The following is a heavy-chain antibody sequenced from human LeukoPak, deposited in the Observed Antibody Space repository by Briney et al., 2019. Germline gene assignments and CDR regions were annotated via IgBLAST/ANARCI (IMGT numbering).Heavy chain of an antibody. J-gene: IGHJ5*02. D-gene: IGHD2-2*01. V-gene: IGHV4-34*01. Sequence: SETLSLTCAVYGGSFSGYYWSWIRQPPGKGLEWIGEINHSGSTNYNPSLKSRVTISVDTSKNQFSLKLSSVTAADTAVYYCARARYCSSTSCLMWFDPWGQGTLVTVSS. CDR2: INHSGST. CDR3: ARARYCSSTSCLMWFDP. CDR1: GGSFSGYY.